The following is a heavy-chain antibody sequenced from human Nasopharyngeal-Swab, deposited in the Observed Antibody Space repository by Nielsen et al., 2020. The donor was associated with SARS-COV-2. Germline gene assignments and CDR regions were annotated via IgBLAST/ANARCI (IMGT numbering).Heavy chain of an antibody. D-gene: IGHD3-9*01. V-gene: IGHV3-21*01. Sequence: PLPLSCAASGFTFSIYSMNWVRHAPGKGLEWVSSISSSSSYIYYADSVKGRFTISRDNAKNSLYLQMNSLRAEDTAVYYCARARYFDWLLWYWGQGTLVTVSS. CDR3: ARARYFDWLLWY. J-gene: IGHJ4*02. CDR2: ISSSSSYI. CDR1: GFTFSIYS.